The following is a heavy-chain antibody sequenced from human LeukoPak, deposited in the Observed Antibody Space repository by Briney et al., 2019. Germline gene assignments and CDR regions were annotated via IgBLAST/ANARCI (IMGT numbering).Heavy chain of an antibody. CDR3: AKDGGYSSFYFDY. J-gene: IGHJ4*02. Sequence: GGSLRPSCAASGFTFSSYAMSWVRQAPGKGLEWVSAISGSGGSTYYADSVKGRFTISRDNSKNTLYLQMNSLRAEDTAVYYCAKDGGYSSFYFDYWGQGTLVTVSS. V-gene: IGHV3-23*01. CDR1: GFTFSSYA. CDR2: ISGSGGST. D-gene: IGHD5-18*01.